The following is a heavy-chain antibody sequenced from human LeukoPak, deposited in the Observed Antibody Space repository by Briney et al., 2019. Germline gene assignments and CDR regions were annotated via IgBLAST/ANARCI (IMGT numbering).Heavy chain of an antibody. CDR3: ARIQLKGYDFWSGYYSGEYYFDY. CDR1: GGSISTSVYY. CDR2: IYYSGST. D-gene: IGHD3-3*01. V-gene: IGHV4-39*07. J-gene: IGHJ4*02. Sequence: SETLSLTCTVSGGSISTSVYYWGWIRQPPGKGLEWIGNIYYSGSTYYNPSLKSRVTISVDTSKNQFSLKLSSVTAADTAVYYCARIQLKGYDFWSGYYSGEYYFDYWGQGTLVTVSS.